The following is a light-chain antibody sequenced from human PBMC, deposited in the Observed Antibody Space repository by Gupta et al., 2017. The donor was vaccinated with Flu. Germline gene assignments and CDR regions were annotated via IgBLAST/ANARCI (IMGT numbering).Light chain of an antibody. CDR1: QSVSSSY. V-gene: IGKV3-20*01. CDR2: GAS. CDR3: QQYGSSPRT. Sequence: ELVLTQSPGTLSLYQGERATLSCRASQSVSSSYSAWYQQKPGPAHRLLIYGASSRATGIPERCSGSGSGKDFTLTSSRLEAEDVAVYYCQQYGSSPRTFGQGTRLEIK. J-gene: IGKJ5*01.